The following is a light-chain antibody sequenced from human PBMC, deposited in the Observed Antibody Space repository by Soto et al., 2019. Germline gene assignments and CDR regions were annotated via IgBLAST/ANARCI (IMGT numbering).Light chain of an antibody. V-gene: IGLV2-14*01. J-gene: IGLJ1*01. CDR1: SSDVGGYNY. CDR3: LSYDSDMSSPRYV. CDR2: DVS. Sequence: QSVLTQPASVSGSPGQSITISCTGTSSDVGGYNYVSWYQQHPGKAPKLMIYDVSNRPSGVSNRFSGSKSGNTASLTISGLQAEDEADYYCLSYDSDMSSPRYVFGTGTKLTVL.